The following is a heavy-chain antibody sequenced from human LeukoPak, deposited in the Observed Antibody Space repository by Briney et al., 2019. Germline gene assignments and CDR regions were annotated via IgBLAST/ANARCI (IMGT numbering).Heavy chain of an antibody. Sequence: ASVKVSCKASGYTFTGYYMHWVRQAPGQGLEWMGWINPNSGGTNYAQKFQGRVTMTRDTSISTAYMELSRLRSDDTAVYYCARDPSSYCGGDCYFPPPFDYWGQGTLVTVSS. D-gene: IGHD2-21*02. CDR1: GYTFTGYY. J-gene: IGHJ4*02. CDR3: ARDPSSYCGGDCYFPPPFDY. V-gene: IGHV1-2*02. CDR2: INPNSGGT.